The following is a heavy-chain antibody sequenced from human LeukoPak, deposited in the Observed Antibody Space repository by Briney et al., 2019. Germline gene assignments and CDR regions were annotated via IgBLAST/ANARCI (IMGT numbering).Heavy chain of an antibody. J-gene: IGHJ4*02. D-gene: IGHD5-18*01. CDR2: IFGSGGSP. Sequence: GGSPRLSCEASGFTFGSFAMYWVRQAPGKGLDWIAGIFGSGGSPHYADSVKGRFTISRDNSKNTVYLQINSLRAEDTAVYYCGKTTAGYSSGQKPAWPVDYWGQGTLVTVSS. V-gene: IGHV3-23*01. CDR3: GKTTAGYSSGQKPAWPVDY. CDR1: GFTFGSFA.